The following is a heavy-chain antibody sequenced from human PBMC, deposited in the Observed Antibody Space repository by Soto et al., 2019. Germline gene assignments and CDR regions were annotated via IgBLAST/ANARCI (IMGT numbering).Heavy chain of an antibody. CDR3: ARLVAAGITYYFDS. Sequence: ASVPTLVNPTQTLTLTCTFSAFSLSTSGVGVGWIRQPPGKALEWLTFIYWDDDKRYSPSLKSRLTITKDTSKNQVVLTMTNMDPVDTATYYCARLVAAGITYYFDSWGQGTLVTVSS. CDR2: IYWDDDK. D-gene: IGHD2-21*01. V-gene: IGHV2-5*02. J-gene: IGHJ4*02. CDR1: AFSLSTSGVG.